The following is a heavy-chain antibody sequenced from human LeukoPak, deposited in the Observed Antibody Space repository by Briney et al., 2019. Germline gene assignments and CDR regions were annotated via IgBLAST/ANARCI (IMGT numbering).Heavy chain of an antibody. D-gene: IGHD3-10*01. V-gene: IGHV4-34*01. J-gene: IGHJ3*02. CDR2: INHSGST. CDR1: GGSFSGYY. Sequence: SETLSLTCAVYGGSFSGYYWSWIRQPPGKGLEWIGEINHSGSTNYNPSLKSRVTISVDTSKNQFSLKLSSVTAADTAVYYYALGITLLWFGELLSSDAFDIWGQGTMVTVSS. CDR3: ALGITLLWFGELLSSDAFDI.